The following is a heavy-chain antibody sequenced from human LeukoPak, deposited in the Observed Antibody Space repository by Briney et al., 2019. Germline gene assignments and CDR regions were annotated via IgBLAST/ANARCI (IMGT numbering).Heavy chain of an antibody. V-gene: IGHV3-66*01. D-gene: IGHD6-13*01. CDR3: ASGVAAGDYYYYYMDV. J-gene: IGHJ6*03. CDR2: IYSGGST. Sequence: GGSLRLSCAASGFTVSSNYMSWVRQAPGKGLEWVSVIYSGGSTYYADSVKGRFTISRDNSKNTLYLQMNSLRAEDTAVYYCASGVAAGDYYYYYMDVWGKGTTVTTSS. CDR1: GFTVSSNY.